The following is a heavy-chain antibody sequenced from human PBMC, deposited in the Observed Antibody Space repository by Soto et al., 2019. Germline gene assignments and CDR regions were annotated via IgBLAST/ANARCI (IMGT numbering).Heavy chain of an antibody. CDR2: ISYDGSNK. J-gene: IGHJ4*02. V-gene: IGHV3-30*18. D-gene: IGHD6-6*01. Sequence: QVQLVESGGGVVQPGRSLRLSCAASGFTFSSYGMHWVRQAPGKGLEWVAVISYDGSNKYYADSVKGRFTISRDNSKNTLYLQMNSLRAEDTAVYCCAKDNGNAAARPHYFDYWGQGTLVTVSS. CDR3: AKDNGNAAARPHYFDY. CDR1: GFTFSSYG.